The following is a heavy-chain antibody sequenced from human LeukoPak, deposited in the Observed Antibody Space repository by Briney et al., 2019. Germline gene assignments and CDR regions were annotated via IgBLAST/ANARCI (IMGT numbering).Heavy chain of an antibody. J-gene: IGHJ4*02. Sequence: GGSLRLSCAASGFTFSSYGMHWVRQAPGKGLEWVAVIWYGGSNKYYADSVKGRFTVSRDNSKNTLYLQMNSLRAEDTAVYYCAKDDESGSYFFDYWGQGTLDTVSS. V-gene: IGHV3-30*02. CDR1: GFTFSSYG. CDR3: AKDDESGSYFFDY. CDR2: IWYGGSNK. D-gene: IGHD1-26*01.